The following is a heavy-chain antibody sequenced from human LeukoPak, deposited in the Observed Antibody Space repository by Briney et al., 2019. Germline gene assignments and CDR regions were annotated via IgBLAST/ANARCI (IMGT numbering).Heavy chain of an antibody. D-gene: IGHD1-26*01. V-gene: IGHV3-30*02. CDR3: AKRGYSGSYHIDY. CDR1: GFTFSSYG. Sequence: GGSLRLSCAASGFTFSSYGMHWVRQAPGKGLEWVAFIRYDGSNKYYADSVKGRFTISRDNSKNTLYLQMNSLRAEDTAVYYCAKRGYSGSYHIDYWGQGTLVTVSS. J-gene: IGHJ4*02. CDR2: IRYDGSNK.